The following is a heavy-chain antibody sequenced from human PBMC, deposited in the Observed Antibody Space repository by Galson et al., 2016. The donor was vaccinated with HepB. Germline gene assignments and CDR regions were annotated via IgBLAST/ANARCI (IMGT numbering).Heavy chain of an antibody. CDR3: ARSDAFDI. Sequence: SLRLSCAASGFTFSTYGMHWVRQAPGKGLEWVALVSYDGTNQYYSDSVKGRFTISRDNAKNTLYLQMNSLRAEDTAVYYCARSDAFDIWGQGTMVTVSS. J-gene: IGHJ3*02. V-gene: IGHV3-30*03. CDR2: VSYDGTNQ. CDR1: GFTFSTYG.